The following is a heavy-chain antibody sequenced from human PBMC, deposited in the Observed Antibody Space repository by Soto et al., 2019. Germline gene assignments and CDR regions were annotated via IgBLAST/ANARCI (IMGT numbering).Heavy chain of an antibody. CDR3: ARGDSTPYYYYGMDV. V-gene: IGHV5-51*01. CDR1: GYSFTSYW. Sequence: GESLKISCKGSGYSFTSYWIGWVRQMPGKGLEWMGTIYPDDSDTRYSPSFEGQVTISADKSISTAYLQWSSLKASDTAIYYCARGDSTPYYYYGMDVWGQGTTVTVSS. CDR2: IYPDDSDT. D-gene: IGHD3-10*01. J-gene: IGHJ6*02.